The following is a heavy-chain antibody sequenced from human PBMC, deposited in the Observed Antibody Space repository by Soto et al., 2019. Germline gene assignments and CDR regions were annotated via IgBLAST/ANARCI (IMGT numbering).Heavy chain of an antibody. D-gene: IGHD1-1*01. Sequence: SETLSLTYTVSGYSISSYFLSWIRQPPGKGLEWIGYIYYIGSTNYHPSLKGRVTISADTSKNQFSLKLSSVTAADTAMYYCARMNQLAPKRNAFDIWGQGTMVTVSS. CDR3: ARMNQLAPKRNAFDI. J-gene: IGHJ3*02. V-gene: IGHV4-59*01. CDR1: GYSISSYF. CDR2: IYYIGST.